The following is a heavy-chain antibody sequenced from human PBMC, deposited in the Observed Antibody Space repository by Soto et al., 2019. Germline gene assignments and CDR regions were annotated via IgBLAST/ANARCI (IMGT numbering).Heavy chain of an antibody. CDR2: IYYSGST. CDR3: AIEGRIAAAGRFDY. V-gene: IGHV4-31*02. CDR1: GGSISSGYYY. D-gene: IGHD6-13*01. Sequence: SETLSLTGTVSGGSISSGYYYWSWIRQFPGKGLEWIGYIYYSGSTYYNPSLKSRVAMSVDTSKNQFSLKLSSVTAADTAISYCAIEGRIAAAGRFDYWGHGTLVTVS. J-gene: IGHJ4*01.